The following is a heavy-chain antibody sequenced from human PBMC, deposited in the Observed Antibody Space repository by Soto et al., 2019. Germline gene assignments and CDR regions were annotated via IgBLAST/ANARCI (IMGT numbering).Heavy chain of an antibody. CDR1: GFIFSSYG. CDR3: ARIQYPDAFDL. V-gene: IGHV3-48*04. D-gene: IGHD4-4*01. CDR2: FSGTGTTM. Sequence: GGSLRLSCAASGFIFSSYGMHWIRQAPGKGLEWVSYFSGTGTTMYYADSVKGRFTLSRDNAKNSMDLQMNSLRAEDTAVYYCARIQYPDAFDLWGQGTMVTVSS. J-gene: IGHJ3*01.